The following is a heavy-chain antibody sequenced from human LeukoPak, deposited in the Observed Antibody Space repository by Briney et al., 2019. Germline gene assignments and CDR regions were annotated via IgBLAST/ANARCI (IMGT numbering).Heavy chain of an antibody. V-gene: IGHV1-2*02. CDR1: GYTFTGYY. D-gene: IGHD1-26*01. Sequence: ASVKVSCKASGYTFTGYYMRWVRQAPGQGLEWMGWINPNSGGTNYAQKFQGRVTMTRDTSISTAYMELSRLRSDDTAVYYCARGWMSSGSYRLPPTYFDYWGQGTLVTVSS. J-gene: IGHJ4*02. CDR2: INPNSGGT. CDR3: ARGWMSSGSYRLPPTYFDY.